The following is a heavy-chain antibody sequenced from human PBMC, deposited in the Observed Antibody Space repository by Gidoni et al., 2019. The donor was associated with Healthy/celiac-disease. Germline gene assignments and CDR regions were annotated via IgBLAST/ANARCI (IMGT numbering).Heavy chain of an antibody. V-gene: IGHV3-23*01. CDR1: GFTFSSYA. CDR3: AKGERYYGSGSYQS. D-gene: IGHD3-10*01. Sequence: EVQLLESGGGLVQHGGSLRLSCAASGFTFSSYAMSWVRQAPGKGLEWVSAISGSGGSTYYADSVKGRFTISRDNSKNTLYLQMNSLRAEDTAVYYCAKGERYYGSGSYQSWGQGTLVTVSS. CDR2: ISGSGGST. J-gene: IGHJ4*02.